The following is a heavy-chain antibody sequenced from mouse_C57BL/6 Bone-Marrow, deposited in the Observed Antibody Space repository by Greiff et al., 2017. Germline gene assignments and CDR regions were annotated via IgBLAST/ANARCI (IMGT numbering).Heavy chain of an antibody. J-gene: IGHJ1*03. CDR3: ARKSFITTARYWYFDV. Sequence: QVQLQQPGAELVKPGASVKLSCKASGYTFTSYWMQWVKQRPGQGLEWIGEIDPSDSYTNYNQKFKGKATLTVDTSSSTAYMQLSSLTSEDSAVYYCARKSFITTARYWYFDVWGTGTTVTVSS. V-gene: IGHV1-50*01. CDR1: GYTFTSYW. D-gene: IGHD1-1*01. CDR2: IDPSDSYT.